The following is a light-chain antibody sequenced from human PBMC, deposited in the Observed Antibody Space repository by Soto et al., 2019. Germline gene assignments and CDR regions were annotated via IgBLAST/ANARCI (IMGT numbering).Light chain of an antibody. J-gene: IGKJ3*01. V-gene: IGKV1-9*01. CDR2: AAS. CDR1: QGISNY. CDR3: LHLNIYTPDT. Sequence: DIQLPQSPSFLSASVGDTVTIACRASQGISNYLAWYQQKPGKAPKLLIFAASTLQNGVPSRFSGSGSGSEFTLTITSLQPEDSATYYCLHLNIYTPDTFGPGTKVG.